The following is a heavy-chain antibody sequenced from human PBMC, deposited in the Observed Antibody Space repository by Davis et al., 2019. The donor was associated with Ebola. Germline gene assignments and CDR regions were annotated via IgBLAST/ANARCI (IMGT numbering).Heavy chain of an antibody. CDR1: GYSFISYW. Sequence: GESLKISCKGSGYSFISYWIAWVRQMPGKGLEWMGIIYPGDSDTRYSPSFQGQVTISADKSISTAYLQWSSLKASDTAMYYCARHLSYYYYYYGMDVWGQGTTVTVSS. CDR2: IYPGDSDT. J-gene: IGHJ6*02. CDR3: ARHLSYYYYYYGMDV. V-gene: IGHV5-51*01.